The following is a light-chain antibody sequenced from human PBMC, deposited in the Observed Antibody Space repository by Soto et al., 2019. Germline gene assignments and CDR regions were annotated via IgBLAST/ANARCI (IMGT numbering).Light chain of an antibody. V-gene: IGKV3-15*01. Sequence: EIGMTPSPATLSCAPGEKGTLSCRASQSVSSNLAWYQQKPGQAPRLLIYGASTRATGIPARFSGSGSGTEFTLTISSLQSEDFAVYYCQQYNNWPSWTFGQGTKVDIK. CDR3: QQYNNWPSWT. CDR1: QSVSSN. CDR2: GAS. J-gene: IGKJ1*01.